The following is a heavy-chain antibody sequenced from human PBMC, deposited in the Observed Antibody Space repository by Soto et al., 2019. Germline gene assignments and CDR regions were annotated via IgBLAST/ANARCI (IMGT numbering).Heavy chain of an antibody. D-gene: IGHD6-19*01. J-gene: IGHJ6*02. V-gene: IGHV3-66*01. CDR1: GFTVSSNY. CDR3: ARDSGSGWYEDYYYYGMDV. Sequence: PGGSLRLSCAASGFTVSSNYMSWVRQAPGKGLEWVSVIYSGGSTYYADSVKGRFTISRDNSKNTLYLQMNSLRAEDTAVYYCARDSGSGWYEDYYYYGMDVWGQGTTVTVSS. CDR2: IYSGGST.